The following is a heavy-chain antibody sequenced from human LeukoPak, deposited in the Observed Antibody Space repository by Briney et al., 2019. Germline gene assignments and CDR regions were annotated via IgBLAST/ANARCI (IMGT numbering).Heavy chain of an antibody. CDR3: ARERFLEWSFDY. CDR2: ISAYNGNT. Sequence: ASVKVSCKASGYTFTSYGISWVRQAPGQGLEWMGWISAYNGNTNYAQRLQGRVTMTTDTSTGTAYMELRSLRSDDTAVYYCARERFLEWSFDYWGQGTLVTVSS. CDR1: GYTFTSYG. D-gene: IGHD3-3*01. V-gene: IGHV1-18*01. J-gene: IGHJ4*02.